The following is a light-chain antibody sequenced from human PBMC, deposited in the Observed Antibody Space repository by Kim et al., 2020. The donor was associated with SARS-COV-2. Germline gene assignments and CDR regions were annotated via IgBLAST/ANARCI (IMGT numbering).Light chain of an antibody. J-gene: IGLJ3*02. V-gene: IGLV1-40*01. CDR3: QSYDNSLGGFVM. CDR1: SSNIGAGYD. CDR2: GNS. Sequence: VTISCTGSSSNIGAGYDVHWYQQLPGTAPKLLIYGNSRRPSGLPDRFSGSKSGTSASLAITGLQAEDEADYYCQSYDNSLGGFVMFGGGTKLTVL.